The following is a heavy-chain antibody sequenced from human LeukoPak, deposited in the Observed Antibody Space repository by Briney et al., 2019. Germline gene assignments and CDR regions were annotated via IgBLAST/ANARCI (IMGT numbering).Heavy chain of an antibody. CDR3: ARVGLELWFDY. J-gene: IGHJ4*02. CDR1: GGSISSYY. V-gene: IGHV4-59*01. D-gene: IGHD1-7*01. CDR2: IYYSGST. Sequence: SETLSLTCTVSGGSISSYYWSWIRQPPGKGLELIGYIYYSGSTNYNPSLKSRVTISVDTSKNQFSLKLSSVTAADTAVYYCARVGLELWFDYWGQGTLVTVSS.